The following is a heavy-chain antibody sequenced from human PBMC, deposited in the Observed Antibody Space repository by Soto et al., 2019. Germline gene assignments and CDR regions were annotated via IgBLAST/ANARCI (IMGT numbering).Heavy chain of an antibody. J-gene: IGHJ3*01. V-gene: IGHV3-74*01. CDR2: IEGDGSST. D-gene: IGHD6-13*01. CDR3: AREGLDTAGFFDV. CDR1: GFCLIIYW. Sequence: GFLRVSMAAAGFCLIIYWIPCVRQAPGKGLEWVARIEGDGSSTTSADSVKGRFTVSRDDARNTLYLQMSSLRAYDTAIYYWAREGLDTAGFFDVWGHGTMVTVSS.